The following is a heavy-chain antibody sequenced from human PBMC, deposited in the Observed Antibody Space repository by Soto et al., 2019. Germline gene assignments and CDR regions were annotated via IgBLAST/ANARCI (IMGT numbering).Heavy chain of an antibody. J-gene: IGHJ3*01. V-gene: IGHV3-30*14. CDR1: GFPFGSRA. CDR3: ARNLRPGSSFGFNAFSDDAFDV. CDR2: ISYDGKRS. Sequence: QLVESGGGVVRPGTSLRLSCTASGFPFGSRAMHWVRQAPGKGLEWVAIISYDGKRSYYSAPMKGRFFISRDNSQNSLYHQMNSLTTEDTSLYYCARNLRPGSSFGFNAFSDDAFDVWGRGTMVTVSS. D-gene: IGHD3-16*01.